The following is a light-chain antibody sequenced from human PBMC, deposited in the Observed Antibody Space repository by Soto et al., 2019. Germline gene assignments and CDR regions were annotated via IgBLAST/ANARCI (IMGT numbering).Light chain of an antibody. CDR2: DAS. J-gene: IGKJ2*01. CDR1: QIIGSS. CDR3: QQYYSYPYT. V-gene: IGKV1-5*01. Sequence: DIQMTQSPPTLSASVGDRVTITCRASQIIGSSLAWYQQKPGKAPKLLIYDASTLQSGVPSRFSGSESGTEFTLTISSLQPDDSATYYCQQYYSYPYTFGQGTKLEIK.